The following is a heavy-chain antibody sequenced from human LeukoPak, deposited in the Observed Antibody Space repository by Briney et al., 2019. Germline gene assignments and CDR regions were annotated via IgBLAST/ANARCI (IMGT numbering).Heavy chain of an antibody. CDR1: GGSFSGYY. Sequence: PSETLSPTCAVYGGSFSGYYWSWIRQPPGKGLEWIGEINHSGSTNYNPSLKSRVTISVDTSKNQFSLKLSSVTAADTAVYYCARQFLYCSSTSCYLVWFDPWGQGTLVTVSS. V-gene: IGHV4-34*01. CDR3: ARQFLYCSSTSCYLVWFDP. D-gene: IGHD2-2*01. J-gene: IGHJ5*02. CDR2: INHSGST.